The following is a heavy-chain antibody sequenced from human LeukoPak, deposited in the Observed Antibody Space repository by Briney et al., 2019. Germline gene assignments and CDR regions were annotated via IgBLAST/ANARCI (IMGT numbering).Heavy chain of an antibody. CDR3: AKERDSRGYFDY. CDR1: GFTFSTYA. J-gene: IGHJ4*02. D-gene: IGHD3-22*01. V-gene: IGHV3-23*01. CDR2: ISGSGGST. Sequence: PGGSLRLSCAVSGFTFSTYAMSWVRQAPGKGLEWVSAISGSGGSTYYADSVKGRFTISRDNSKNTPYLQMNSLGAEDTAVYYCAKERDSRGYFDYWGQGTLVTVSS.